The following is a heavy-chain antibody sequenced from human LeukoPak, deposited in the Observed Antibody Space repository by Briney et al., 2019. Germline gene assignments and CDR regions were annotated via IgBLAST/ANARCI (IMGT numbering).Heavy chain of an antibody. D-gene: IGHD3-3*01. CDR3: ARDRVDFWSGYYRGRDYYYMDV. J-gene: IGHJ6*03. CDR2: IKQDGNEK. Sequence: GGSLRLSCAASGFTFSSYWMSWVRQAPGKVLEWVANIKQDGNEKYYVDSVKGRFTISRDNAKNSLYLQMNSLRAEDTAVYYCARDRVDFWSGYYRGRDYYYMDVWGKGTTVTVSS. V-gene: IGHV3-7*01. CDR1: GFTFSSYW.